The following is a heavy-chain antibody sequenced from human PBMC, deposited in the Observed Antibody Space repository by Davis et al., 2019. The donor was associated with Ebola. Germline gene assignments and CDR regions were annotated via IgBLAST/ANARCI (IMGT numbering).Heavy chain of an antibody. D-gene: IGHD4-17*01. Sequence: PGGSLRLSCAASGFTFSSYAMSWVRQAPGKGLEWVSGISGSGGTYYADSVKGRFNISRDNSKNTLFLQMNSLRAEDTAVYYCARVQVTRYGDYGLDYWGQGTLVTVSS. CDR3: ARVQVTRYGDYGLDY. CDR2: ISGSGGT. J-gene: IGHJ4*02. V-gene: IGHV3-23*01. CDR1: GFTFSSYA.